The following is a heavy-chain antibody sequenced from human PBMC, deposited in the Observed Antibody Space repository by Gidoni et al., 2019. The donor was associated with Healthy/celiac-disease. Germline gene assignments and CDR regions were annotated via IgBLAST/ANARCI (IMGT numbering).Heavy chain of an antibody. J-gene: IGHJ6*03. CDR1: GFTFSSYG. Sequence: GVVQPGRSLRLSCAASGFTFSSYGMHWVRQAPGKGLEWVAVIWYDGSNTYYADSVKGRFTISRDNSKNTLYLQMNSLRAEDTAVYYCARDPLVAARNYYYYNYMDVWGKGTTVTVSS. V-gene: IGHV3-33*01. CDR3: ARDPLVAARNYYYYNYMDV. CDR2: IWYDGSNT. D-gene: IGHD2-15*01.